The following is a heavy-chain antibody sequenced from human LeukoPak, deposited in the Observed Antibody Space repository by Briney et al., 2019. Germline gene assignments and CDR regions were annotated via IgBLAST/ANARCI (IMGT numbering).Heavy chain of an antibody. Sequence: GGSLRLSCAASGLTFRNFWMCWVRQAPGKGPEWAATIKQDGSGQYYVDSVKGRFTISRDNAQNSLYLQMNNLRAEDTAVYYCARSYGHSIDYWGQGTLVTVSS. D-gene: IGHD3-10*01. CDR3: ARSYGHSIDY. CDR1: GLTFRNFW. V-gene: IGHV3-7*01. J-gene: IGHJ4*02. CDR2: IKQDGSGQ.